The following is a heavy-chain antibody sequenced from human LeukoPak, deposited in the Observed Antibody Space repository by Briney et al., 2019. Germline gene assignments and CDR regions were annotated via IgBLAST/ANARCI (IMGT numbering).Heavy chain of an antibody. CDR1: GFTFSCCG. CDR2: IYTDGAT. V-gene: IGHV3-NL1*01. Sequence: PGGSLRLSCAASGFTFSCCGIHWVRQAPGKGLEWVSVIYTDGATYYADSVKGRFTISRDNTKNTLYLQMNNLRAEDTAVYFCARGRGGYGDFDYWGQGTLVTVSS. CDR3: ARGRGGYGDFDY. J-gene: IGHJ4*02. D-gene: IGHD3-16*01.